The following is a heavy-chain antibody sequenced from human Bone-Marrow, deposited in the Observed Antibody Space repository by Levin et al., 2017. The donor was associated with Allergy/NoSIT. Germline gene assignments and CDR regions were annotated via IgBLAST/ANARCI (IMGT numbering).Heavy chain of an antibody. V-gene: IGHV1-2*02. CDR2: INPSSGDT. D-gene: IGHD3-10*01. J-gene: IGHJ6*02. Sequence: ASVKVSCKAFGYTFTDHWLHWVRQAPGQGLEWVGWINPSSGDTDFAERFQGRVTMTRDTSITTAYMEFNRLRPDDTAVYFCAIQTLAPKKFESHYYHHYGMEVWGQGTTVTVSS. CDR1: GYTFTDHW. CDR3: AIQTLAPKKFESHYYHHYGMEV.